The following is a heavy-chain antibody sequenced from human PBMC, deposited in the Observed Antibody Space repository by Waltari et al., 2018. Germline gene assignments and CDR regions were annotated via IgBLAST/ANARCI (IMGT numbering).Heavy chain of an antibody. CDR3: AKDMRQQNPDY. CDR2: ISWNSGSI. V-gene: IGHV3-9*01. Sequence: EVQLVESGGGLVQPGRSLRLSCAASGFTFDDYAMHWVRQAPGKGLEWVSGISWNSGSIGYADSVKGRFTSSRDNAKNSLYLQMNSLRAEDTALYYCAKDMRQQNPDYWGQGTLVTVSS. CDR1: GFTFDDYA. D-gene: IGHD6-13*01. J-gene: IGHJ4*02.